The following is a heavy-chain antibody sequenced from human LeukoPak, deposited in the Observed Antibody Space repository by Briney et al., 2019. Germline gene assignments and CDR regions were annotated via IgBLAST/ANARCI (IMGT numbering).Heavy chain of an antibody. D-gene: IGHD6-19*01. CDR1: GFTVSTNY. CDR2: IYSGGIT. CDR3: TRRHSSGSN. J-gene: IGHJ4*02. Sequence: GGPLRLSCAASGFTVSTNYMSWVRQAPGKGLEWVSVIYSGGITYYADSVKGRFNISRDDSKNTLYLQMNSLRPEDTALYYCTRRHSSGSNWGQGTLVTVSS. V-gene: IGHV3-66*02.